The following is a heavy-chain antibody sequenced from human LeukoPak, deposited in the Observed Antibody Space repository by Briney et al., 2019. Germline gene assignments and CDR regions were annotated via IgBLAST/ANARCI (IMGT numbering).Heavy chain of an antibody. CDR3: ATPTQLYYYYGMDV. Sequence: ASVKVSCEASGYTFTSYDINWVRQATGQGLEWMGWMNPNSGNTGYAQKFQGRVTMTRNTSISTAYMELSSLRSEDTAVYYCATPTQLYYYYGMDVWGQGTTVTVSS. J-gene: IGHJ6*02. CDR1: GYTFTSYD. CDR2: MNPNSGNT. D-gene: IGHD1-1*01. V-gene: IGHV1-8*01.